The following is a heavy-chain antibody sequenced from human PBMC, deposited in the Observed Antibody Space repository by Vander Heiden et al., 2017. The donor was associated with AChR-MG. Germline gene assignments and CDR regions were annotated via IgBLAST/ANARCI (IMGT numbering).Heavy chain of an antibody. CDR1: GFTFSSDG. V-gene: IGHV3-33*01. Sequence: QVQLVESGGGVVQPGRSLRLSCAASGFTFSSDGMHWVRQAPGKGLEWVAVIWYDGSNKYYADSVKGRFTISRDNSKNTLYLQMNSLRAEDTAVYYCARDLPHNWNDVGTIDYWGQGTLVTVSS. CDR2: IWYDGSNK. J-gene: IGHJ4*02. D-gene: IGHD1-1*01. CDR3: ARDLPHNWNDVGTIDY.